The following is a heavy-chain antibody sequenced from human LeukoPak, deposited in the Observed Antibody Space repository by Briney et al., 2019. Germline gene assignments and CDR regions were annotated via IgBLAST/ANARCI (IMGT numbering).Heavy chain of an antibody. CDR2: INPNSGGT. CDR1: GYTFTGYY. J-gene: IGHJ5*02. V-gene: IGHV1-2*02. Sequence: ASVKVSCKASGYTFTGYYMQWVRQAPGQGLEWMGWINPNSGGTNYAQKFQGRVTMTRDTSISTAYMELSRLRSDDTAVYYCATGDYGDYLGWFDPWGQGTLVTVSS. D-gene: IGHD4-17*01. CDR3: ATGDYGDYLGWFDP.